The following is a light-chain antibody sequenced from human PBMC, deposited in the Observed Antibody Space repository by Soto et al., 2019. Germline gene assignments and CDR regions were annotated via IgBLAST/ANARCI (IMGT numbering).Light chain of an antibody. V-gene: IGLV1-40*01. CDR1: SSNIGAGYD. CDR3: QSYDSSLSAVV. CDR2: GNS. J-gene: IGLJ2*01. Sequence: QSVLTQPPSVSGAPGQRVTISCTGSSSNIGAGYDVHWYQQLPGTAPKLLIYGNSNRPSGVPDRCSGSKSGTSASLAITGLQAEDEADYYFQSYDSSLSAVVFGGGTKLNVL.